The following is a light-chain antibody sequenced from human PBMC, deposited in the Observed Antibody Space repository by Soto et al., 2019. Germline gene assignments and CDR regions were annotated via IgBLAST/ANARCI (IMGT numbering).Light chain of an antibody. J-gene: IGLJ3*02. Sequence: QPVLTQSPSASASLGASVRLTCTLSSGHSNYAIAWHRQQPEKGPQYLMRINSDGSHSKGDGIPDRFSGSRSGAERYLTISSLQSEDEADYYCQTWGTGIQVFGGGIKLTVL. CDR3: QTWGTGIQV. CDR1: SGHSNYA. CDR2: INSDGSH. V-gene: IGLV4-69*01.